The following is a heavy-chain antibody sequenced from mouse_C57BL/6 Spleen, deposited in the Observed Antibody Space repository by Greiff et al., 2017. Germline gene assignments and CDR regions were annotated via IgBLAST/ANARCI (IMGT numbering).Heavy chain of an antibody. CDR2: IYPSDSET. Sequence: QVQLQQPGAELVRPGSSVKLSCKASGYTFTSYWLDWVKQRPGQGLAWIGNIYPSDSETHYNPKFKDKATLTVDKSSSTAYMQLSSLTSEDSAVYYCARGYYDSSWCAYWGQGTLGTVSA. CDR3: ARGYYDSSWCAY. CDR1: GYTFTSYW. V-gene: IGHV1-61*01. D-gene: IGHD2-4*01. J-gene: IGHJ3*01.